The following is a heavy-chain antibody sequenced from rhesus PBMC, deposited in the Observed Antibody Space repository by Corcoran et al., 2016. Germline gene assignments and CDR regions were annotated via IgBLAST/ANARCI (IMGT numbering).Heavy chain of an antibody. Sequence: QVQLVQSGGEIKQPGASVKLSCKASGYTFSTSYIHWVRQALGQGFEWIGLTSPYNGNKGYAQNFQVRVTITTATSTSTGYMELSSLRSEATAVYFCTRAAPPFDFDYWGQGVLVTVSS. CDR2: TSPYNGNK. CDR1: GYTFSTSY. D-gene: IGHD2-15*01. V-gene: IGHV1-180*01. CDR3: TRAAPPFDFDY. J-gene: IGHJ4*01.